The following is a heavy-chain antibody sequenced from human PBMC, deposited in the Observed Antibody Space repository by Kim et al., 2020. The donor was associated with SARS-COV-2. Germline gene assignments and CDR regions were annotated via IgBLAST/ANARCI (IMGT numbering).Heavy chain of an antibody. D-gene: IGHD3-10*01. CDR2: ISAYNGNT. V-gene: IGHV1-18*04. CDR1: GYTFTSYG. Sequence: ASVKVSCKASGYTFTSYGISWVRQAPGQGLEWMGWISAYNGNTNYAQKLQDRVTMTTDTSTSTAYMELRSLRSDDTAVYYCALLLLWFGELLYYGMDVWGQGTTVTVSS. J-gene: IGHJ6*02. CDR3: ALLLLWFGELLYYGMDV.